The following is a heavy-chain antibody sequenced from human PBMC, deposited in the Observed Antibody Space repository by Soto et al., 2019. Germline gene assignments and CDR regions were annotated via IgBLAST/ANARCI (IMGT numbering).Heavy chain of an antibody. CDR1: GGTFGSYA. CDR3: AREAPYCTSATCPKFYDMDV. J-gene: IGHJ6*02. D-gene: IGHD2-2*01. CDR2: IIPILNSP. Sequence: QVQLVQSGAEVKKPGSSVKVSCKASGGTFGSYAITWVRRAPGQGLEWLGGIIPILNSPAYAQKFKVRVVITADEITNTAYMELNSLRFDDTAVYYCAREAPYCTSATCPKFYDMDVWGQGTTVTVAS. V-gene: IGHV1-69*01.